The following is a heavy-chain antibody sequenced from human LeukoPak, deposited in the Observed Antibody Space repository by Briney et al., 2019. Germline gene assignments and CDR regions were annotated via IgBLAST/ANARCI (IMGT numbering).Heavy chain of an antibody. CDR2: MSGSGAST. V-gene: IGHV3-23*01. D-gene: IGHD6-13*01. CDR1: GFTFSSYA. Sequence: GGSLRLSCAASGFTFSSYAMSWVRQAPGKGLEWVSAMSGSGASTYYADSVKGRFTISRDNSKNTLYLQMNTLRDEDTAVYYCARGPRYSFYWGQGTLVSVSS. CDR3: ARGPRYSFY. J-gene: IGHJ4*02.